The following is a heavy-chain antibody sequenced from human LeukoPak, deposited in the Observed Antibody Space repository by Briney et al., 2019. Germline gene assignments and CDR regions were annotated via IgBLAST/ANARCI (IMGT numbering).Heavy chain of an antibody. V-gene: IGHV3-21*01. CDR2: ISSSSSYI. D-gene: IGHD6-13*01. CDR1: GFTFSSYS. CDR3: ARVGSFAFDI. J-gene: IGHJ3*02. Sequence: GGSLRLSCAASGFTFSSYSMSWVRQAPGKGLEWVSSISSSSSYIYYADSVKGRFTISRDNAKNSLYLQMNSLRAEDTAVYYCARVGSFAFDIWGQGTMVTVSS.